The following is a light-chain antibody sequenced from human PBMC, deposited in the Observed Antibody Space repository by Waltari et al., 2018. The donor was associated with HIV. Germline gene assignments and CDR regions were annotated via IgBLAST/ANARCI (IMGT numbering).Light chain of an antibody. CDR1: QSLVETNGFNY. V-gene: IGKV2-28*01. Sequence: DIVMTQSPLSLPVTPGEPASISCRSSQSLVETNGFNYLDWYVQKPGQSPQLLFYLGSTRASGVPDRFSGSGSGTDFTLKITRVEAEDVGTYYCMQALRTRTFGQGTKVEIK. J-gene: IGKJ1*01. CDR2: LGS. CDR3: MQALRTRT.